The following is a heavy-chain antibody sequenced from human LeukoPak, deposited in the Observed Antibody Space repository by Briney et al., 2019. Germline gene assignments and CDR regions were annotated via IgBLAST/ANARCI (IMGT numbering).Heavy chain of an antibody. D-gene: IGHD2-21*02. Sequence: PSETLSLTCTVSGGSISSSSYYWGWIRQPPGKGLEWIGSIYYSGNTYYNPSLKSRVTISVDTSKIQFSLRLSSMTAADTAVYYCARQEAVTATYFYGMDVWGQGTTVTASS. CDR2: IYYSGNT. CDR3: ARQEAVTATYFYGMDV. V-gene: IGHV4-39*01. CDR1: GGSISSSSYY. J-gene: IGHJ6*02.